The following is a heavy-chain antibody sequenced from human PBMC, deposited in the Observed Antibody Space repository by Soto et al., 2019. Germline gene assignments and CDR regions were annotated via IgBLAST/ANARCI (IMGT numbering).Heavy chain of an antibody. CDR3: ATWHEREHAYDV. D-gene: IGHD1-1*01. Sequence: DVQLVESGGGFIQPGESLRLSCAAFGLTISGKKYVAGVRQATEKGLEWVSGLYDVDGSFYADSVRGRFTTSSDSSKTTVDLQMNDLRPDDTAVYYCATWHEREHAYDVWGQGTTVTVSS. CDR2: LYDVDGS. CDR1: GLTISGKKY. V-gene: IGHV3-53*01. J-gene: IGHJ3*01.